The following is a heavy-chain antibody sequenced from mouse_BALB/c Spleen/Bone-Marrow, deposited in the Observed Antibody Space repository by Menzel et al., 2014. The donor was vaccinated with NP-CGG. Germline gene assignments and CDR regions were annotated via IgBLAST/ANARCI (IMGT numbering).Heavy chain of an antibody. J-gene: IGHJ4*01. CDR2: ISSRGTYT. V-gene: IGHV5-6*01. CDR3: ARQRDYFAMDY. Sequence: EVKLVESGGDLVKPGGSLKLSCAASGFTFSSYGMSWVRQTPDISLEWVATISSRGTYTYYPDSVKGRFTISRDNAKNTLYLQMSGLKSEDTAIYYCARQRDYFAMDYCGLGTSVTVSS. CDR1: GFTFSSYG.